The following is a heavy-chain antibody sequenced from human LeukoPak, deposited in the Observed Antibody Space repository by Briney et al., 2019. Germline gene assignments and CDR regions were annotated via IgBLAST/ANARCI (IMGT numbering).Heavy chain of an antibody. CDR3: ARGSVWFGELYYYYYGMDV. V-gene: IGHV1-69*13. D-gene: IGHD3-10*01. CDR2: IIPIFGTA. J-gene: IGHJ6*04. Sequence: ASVKVPCKASGGTFSSYAISWVRQAPGQGLEWMGGIIPIFGTANYAQKFQGRVTITADESTSTAYMELSSLRSEDTAVYYCARGSVWFGELYYYYYGMDVWGKGTTVTVSS. CDR1: GGTFSSYA.